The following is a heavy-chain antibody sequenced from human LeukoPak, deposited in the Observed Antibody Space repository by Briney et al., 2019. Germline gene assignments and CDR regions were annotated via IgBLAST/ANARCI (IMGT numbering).Heavy chain of an antibody. CDR1: GGSISSYY. D-gene: IGHD3-10*01. CDR3: TSGSGSYAVS. V-gene: IGHV4-59*01. CDR2: IYYSRST. Sequence: PSETLSLTCNVSGGSISSYYWSWIRQPPGKGLDWIGYIYYSRSTNYNPSLKSRVTISVDTSKNQFSLKLSSVTAADTAVYYCTSGSGSYAVSWGPGTLVTVSS. J-gene: IGHJ5*02.